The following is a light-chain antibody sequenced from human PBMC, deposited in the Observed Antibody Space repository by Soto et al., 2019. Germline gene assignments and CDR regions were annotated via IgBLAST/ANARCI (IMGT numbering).Light chain of an antibody. J-gene: IGKJ1*01. CDR2: GAS. CDR3: QEYNRRPPAT. V-gene: IGKV3-15*01. Sequence: ELVLTQSPATLSVSPGEGVTLSCRARQSVNNNLAWYQQKPGQAPSLLIHGASTRAAGVPARFSGSGSGTEFTLTISSLQSEVSAVYYCQEYNRRPPATFGQGTKVEIK. CDR1: QSVNNN.